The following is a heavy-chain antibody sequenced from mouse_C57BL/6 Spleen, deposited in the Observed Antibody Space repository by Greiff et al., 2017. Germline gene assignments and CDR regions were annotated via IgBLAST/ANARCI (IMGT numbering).Heavy chain of an antibody. CDR1: GYTFTSYW. D-gene: IGHD1-1*01. J-gene: IGHJ3*01. CDR3: ARYGREAWFAY. Sequence: QVQLQQPGAELVRPGSSVKLSCKASGYTFTSYWMHWVKQRPIQGLEWIGNIDPSDSETHYNQKFKDKATLTVDKSSSTAYMQLSSLTSEDSAVYYCARYGREAWFAYWGQGTLVTVSA. V-gene: IGHV1-52*01. CDR2: IDPSDSET.